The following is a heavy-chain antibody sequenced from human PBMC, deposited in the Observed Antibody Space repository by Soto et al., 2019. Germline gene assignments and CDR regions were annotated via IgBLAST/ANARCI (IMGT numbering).Heavy chain of an antibody. CDR1: GVSISDTSYY. CDR2: IYFNGNT. V-gene: IGHV4-39*01. Sequence: QLQLQESGPGLVKPSETLSLTCNVSGVSISDTSYYWGWIRQPPGKGLEWIGTIYFNGNTFYNPSLKSRLTISVDTSKNQSSLRLTSVTAADTAVYYCARQGSYWGQGTLVAVSS. CDR3: ARQGSY. J-gene: IGHJ4*02.